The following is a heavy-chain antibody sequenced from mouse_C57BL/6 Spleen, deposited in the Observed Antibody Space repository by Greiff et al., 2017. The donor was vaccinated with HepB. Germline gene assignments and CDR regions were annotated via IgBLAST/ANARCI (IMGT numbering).Heavy chain of an antibody. J-gene: IGHJ1*03. D-gene: IGHD1-1*01. CDR2: LDPSDSYT. V-gene: IGHV1-69*01. CDR1: GYNFTSYW. CDR3: ARKYYGSSYWYFDV. Sequence: QVQLQQPGAELVMPGASVKLSCKASGYNFTSYWMHWVKQRPGQGLEWIGELDPSDSYTNYNQKFKGKSTLTVDKSSSTAYMQLSSLTSEDSAVYYCARKYYGSSYWYFDVWGTGTTVTVSS.